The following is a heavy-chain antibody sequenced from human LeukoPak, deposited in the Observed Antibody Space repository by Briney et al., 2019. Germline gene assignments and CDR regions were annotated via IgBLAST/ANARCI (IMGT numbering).Heavy chain of an antibody. CDR1: GYTLTELS. CDR3: ATGLLWFGELLYALDY. V-gene: IGHV1-24*01. J-gene: IGHJ4*02. CDR2: FDPEDGET. Sequence: ASVKVSCKVSGYTLTELSMHWVRQAPGKGLEWMGGFDPEDGETTYAQKFQGRVTMTEDTSTDTAYMELSSLRSEDTAVYYCATGLLWFGELLYALDYWGQGTLVTVSS. D-gene: IGHD3-10*01.